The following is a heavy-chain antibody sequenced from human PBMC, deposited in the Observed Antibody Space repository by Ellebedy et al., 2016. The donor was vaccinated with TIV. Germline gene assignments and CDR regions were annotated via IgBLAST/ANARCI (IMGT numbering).Heavy chain of an antibody. CDR1: GVSISSCY. Sequence: MPSETLSLTCTVSGVSISSCYWSWIRQSPGKGLEWIGYVYNSGSTNYNPSLKSRVTISLDTSKNQFSLKLNSVTAADTAVYYCARENDYGDQILDYWGQGAMVTGSS. D-gene: IGHD4-17*01. CDR2: VYNSGST. V-gene: IGHV4-59*01. J-gene: IGHJ4*02. CDR3: ARENDYGDQILDY.